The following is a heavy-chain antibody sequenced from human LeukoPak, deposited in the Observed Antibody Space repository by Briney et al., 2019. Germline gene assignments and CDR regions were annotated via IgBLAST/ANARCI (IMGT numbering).Heavy chain of an antibody. CDR2: IYQSGST. D-gene: IGHD6-13*01. Sequence: SETLSLTCTVSGGSIGSGGYYWSWIRQPPGEGLEWIGYIYQSGSTHYSPSLKSRVTISVDRSKNQFSLKLSSVTAADTAVYYCARLRAATGELDFDYWGQGTLVTVSS. CDR1: GGSIGSGGYY. J-gene: IGHJ4*02. V-gene: IGHV4-30-2*01. CDR3: ARLRAATGELDFDY.